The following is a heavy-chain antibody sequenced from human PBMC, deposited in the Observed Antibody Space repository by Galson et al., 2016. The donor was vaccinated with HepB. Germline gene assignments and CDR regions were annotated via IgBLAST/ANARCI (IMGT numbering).Heavy chain of an antibody. V-gene: IGHV3-21*01. D-gene: IGHD3-10*01. J-gene: IGHJ4*02. CDR1: EFTFSTYA. Sequence: SLRLSCAASEFTFSTYAMNWVRQAPGKGLEWVSSISGGSSYISYADSVKGRFTISRDNAKNSLYLQMTSLRAEDTAVYYCARQRYYGSGTFYCESDYWGQGTLVTVSS. CDR2: ISGGSSYI. CDR3: ARQRYYGSGTFYCESDY.